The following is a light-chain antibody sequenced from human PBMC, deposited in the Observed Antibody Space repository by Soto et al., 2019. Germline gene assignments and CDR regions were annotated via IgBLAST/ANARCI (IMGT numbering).Light chain of an antibody. CDR2: GAS. CDR1: QSVASRN. CDR3: QHFGNSLWT. J-gene: IGKJ1*01. V-gene: IGKV3-20*01. Sequence: EIWLTQSPGTLSFSPGERATLSCRASQSVASRNLAWYQQKSGQAPRLLIYGASSRAIHTPDRFSGSGSGTDFTLTISGLEPEDFAVYYCQHFGNSLWTFGQGTKVDIK.